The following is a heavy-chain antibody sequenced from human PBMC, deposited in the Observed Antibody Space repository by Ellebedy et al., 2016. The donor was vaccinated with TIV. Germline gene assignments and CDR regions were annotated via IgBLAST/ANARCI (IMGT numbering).Heavy chain of an antibody. J-gene: IGHJ4*02. CDR2: IYSGGST. V-gene: IGHV3-53*01. CDR3: AGSPSTDY. Sequence: GESLKISCAASGFSVHNNYMSWVRQAPGKGLEWVSVIYSGGSTYYADSVKGRFTISRDKSKNTLYLQMNSLRAEDTAVYYCAGSPSTDYWGQGTLVTVSS. CDR1: GFSVHNNY. D-gene: IGHD5/OR15-5a*01.